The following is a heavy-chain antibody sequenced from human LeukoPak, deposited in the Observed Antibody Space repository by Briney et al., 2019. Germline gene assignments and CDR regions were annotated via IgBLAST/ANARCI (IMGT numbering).Heavy chain of an antibody. CDR1: GYTFTSYD. D-gene: IGHD2-2*01. V-gene: IGHV1-8*01. Sequence: ASVKVSCKASGYTFTSYDINWVRQATGQGLEWMGWMNPNSGNTGYAQKFQSRVTMTRNTTISTAYMQLSSLRSEDTAVYYCAREDNQLLSSWYYYGMDVCSQGCTVT. J-gene: IGHJ6*02. CDR3: AREDNQLLSSWYYYGMDV. CDR2: MNPNSGNT.